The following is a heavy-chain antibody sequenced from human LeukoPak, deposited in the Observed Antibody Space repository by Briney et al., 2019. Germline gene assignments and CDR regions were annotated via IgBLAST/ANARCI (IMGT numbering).Heavy chain of an antibody. CDR1: GFTFSSYS. Sequence: GGSLRFSCAASGFTFSSYSMNWVRQAPGKGLEWVSSISSSSSYIYYADSVKGRFTISRDNAKNSLYLQMNSLRAEDTAVYYCARANTYDDYYYYMDVWGKGTTVTVSS. CDR2: ISSSSSYI. CDR3: ARANTYDDYYYYMDV. V-gene: IGHV3-21*01. J-gene: IGHJ6*03. D-gene: IGHD3-16*01.